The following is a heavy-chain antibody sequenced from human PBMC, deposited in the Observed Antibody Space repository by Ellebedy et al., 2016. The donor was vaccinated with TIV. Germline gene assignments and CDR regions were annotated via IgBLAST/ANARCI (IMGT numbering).Heavy chain of an antibody. CDR3: ARDSGSYPFDY. D-gene: IGHD1-26*01. CDR2: VNGPGSET. Sequence: GESLKISXKASGFTFPTYSMNWVRQAPGKGLEWVSRVNGPGSETGHADSVKGRFTTSRDNAKDTLYLQLNSLRTEDTAVYYCARDSGSYPFDYWGQGTLVTVSS. CDR1: GFTFPTYS. V-gene: IGHV3-74*01. J-gene: IGHJ4*02.